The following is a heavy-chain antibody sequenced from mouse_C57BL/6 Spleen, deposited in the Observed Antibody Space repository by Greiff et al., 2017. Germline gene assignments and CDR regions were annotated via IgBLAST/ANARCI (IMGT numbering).Heavy chain of an antibody. J-gene: IGHJ2*02. D-gene: IGHD2-5*01. V-gene: IGHV1-80*01. CDR2: IYPGDGDT. CDR1: GYAISSDW. CDR3: ARESNYDY. Sequence: VQLVESGAELVKPGASVKISCKASGYAISSDWMNWVKQRPGKGLEWIGQIYPGDGDTKYNGKFKCNATLTADKFSSTAYMQLSSLTSEDSAVYFCARESNYDYWGQGTSLTVSS.